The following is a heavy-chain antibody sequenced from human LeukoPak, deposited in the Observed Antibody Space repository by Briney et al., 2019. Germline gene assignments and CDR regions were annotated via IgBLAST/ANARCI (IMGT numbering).Heavy chain of an antibody. CDR2: IYYSGST. D-gene: IGHD3-16*01. V-gene: IGHV4-59*01. CDR1: GGSISSYY. Sequence: SETLSLTCTVSGGSISSYYWSWIRQPPGKELEWIGYIYYSGSTNYKSSLKSRVTISVDTSKNQFSLKLSSVTAADTAVYYCARETSQKGAHYMDVWGKGTTVTISS. CDR3: ARETSQKGAHYMDV. J-gene: IGHJ6*03.